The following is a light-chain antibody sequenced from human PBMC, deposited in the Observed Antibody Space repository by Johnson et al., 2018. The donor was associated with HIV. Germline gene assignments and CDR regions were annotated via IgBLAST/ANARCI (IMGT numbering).Light chain of an antibody. Sequence: QSFLTQPPSVSAAPGQKVTISCSGSNSNIGNNYVSWYQQLPGTAPKLLIYENNKRPSGIPDRFSGSKSGTSATLGITGLQTGDEADYYCGTWDSSLSAAYVFGTGTKVTVL. J-gene: IGLJ1*01. CDR1: NSNIGNNY. CDR2: ENN. CDR3: GTWDSSLSAAYV. V-gene: IGLV1-51*02.